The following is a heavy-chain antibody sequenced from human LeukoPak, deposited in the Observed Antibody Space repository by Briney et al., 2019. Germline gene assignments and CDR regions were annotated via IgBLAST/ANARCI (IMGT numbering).Heavy chain of an antibody. CDR2: IYYSGST. Sequence: SETLSLTCTVSGGSISSYYWSWIRQPPGKGLEWSGYIYYSGSTNYNPSLTSRVTISVDTSKNQFSLKLSSVTAADTAVYYCASRPSIAAAGTIAVADPSRFDYWGQGTLVTVSS. CDR1: GGSISSYY. D-gene: IGHD6-13*01. J-gene: IGHJ4*02. CDR3: ASRPSIAAAGTIAVADPSRFDY. V-gene: IGHV4-59*12.